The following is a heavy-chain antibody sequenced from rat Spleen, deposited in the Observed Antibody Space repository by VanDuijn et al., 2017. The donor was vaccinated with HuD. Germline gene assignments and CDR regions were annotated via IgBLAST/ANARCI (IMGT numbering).Heavy chain of an antibody. J-gene: IGHJ2*01. D-gene: IGHD1-11*01. CDR2: ISYEGSTT. CDR1: GFTFSDYY. CDR3: ARQEDYGGYSRDYFDY. Sequence: EVQLVESGGVLVQPGRSMKLSCAASGFTFSDYYMAWVRQAPKKGLEWVASISYEGSTTFYGDSVKGRFTISRDNAKSTLYLQMNSLRSEDTATYYCARQEDYGGYSRDYFDYWGQGVMVTVSS. V-gene: IGHV5-22*01.